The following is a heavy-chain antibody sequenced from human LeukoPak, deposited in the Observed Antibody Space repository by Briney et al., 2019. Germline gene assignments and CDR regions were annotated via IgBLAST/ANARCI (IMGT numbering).Heavy chain of an antibody. J-gene: IGHJ4*02. CDR2: IYWDDDK. D-gene: IGHD3-16*01. Sequence: ESGPTLLKPTQILTLTCTFSGFSLSTSGVGVGWIRQPPGKALEWLALIYWDDDKRYSPSLKSRLTITKDTSKNQVVLTMTNMDPVDTATYYCALKRVRTGTFFFDYSGEETLVTASS. V-gene: IGHV2-5*02. CDR1: GFSLSTSGVG. CDR3: ALKRVRTGTFFFDY.